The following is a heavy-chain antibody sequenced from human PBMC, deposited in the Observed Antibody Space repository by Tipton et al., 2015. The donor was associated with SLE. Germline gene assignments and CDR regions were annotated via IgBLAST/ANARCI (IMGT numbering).Heavy chain of an antibody. V-gene: IGHV4-4*07. CDR3: AREWGGIVDYMDV. Sequence: TLSLTCAVSGYSISSGYYWGWIRQPAGKGLEWIGRIYTSGSTNYNPSLKSRVTMSVDTSKNQFSLKLSSVTAADTAVYYCAREWGGIVDYMDVWGKGTTVTVSS. CDR2: IYTSGST. J-gene: IGHJ6*03. CDR1: GYSISSGYY. D-gene: IGHD3-10*01.